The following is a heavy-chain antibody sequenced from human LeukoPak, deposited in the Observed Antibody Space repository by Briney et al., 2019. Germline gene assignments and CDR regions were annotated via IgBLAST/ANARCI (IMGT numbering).Heavy chain of an antibody. CDR1: GGTFSSYA. Sequence: SVKVSCKASGGTFSSYAISWVRQAPGQGLEWMGGIIPIFGTANYAQKFQGRVTITADESTSTAYMELSSLRSEDTAVYYCAREEAGHPDYYDSSGPVDYWGQGTLVTVSS. D-gene: IGHD3-22*01. CDR2: IIPIFGTA. J-gene: IGHJ4*02. V-gene: IGHV1-69*01. CDR3: AREEAGHPDYYDSSGPVDY.